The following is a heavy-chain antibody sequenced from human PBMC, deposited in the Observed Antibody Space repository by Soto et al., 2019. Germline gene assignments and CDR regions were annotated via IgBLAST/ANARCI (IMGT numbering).Heavy chain of an antibody. D-gene: IGHD3-22*01. CDR2: INAGNGNT. J-gene: IGHJ4*02. V-gene: IGHV1-3*01. CDR3: AGGLDDSSGYLPFDY. Sequence: QVQLVQSGAEVKKPGASVKVSCKASGYTFTSYAMHWVRQAPGQRLEWMGWINAGNGNTKYSQKFQGRVTITRDTSASTAYMELSSLRSEDTAVYYCAGGLDDSSGYLPFDYWGQGTLVTVSS. CDR1: GYTFTSYA.